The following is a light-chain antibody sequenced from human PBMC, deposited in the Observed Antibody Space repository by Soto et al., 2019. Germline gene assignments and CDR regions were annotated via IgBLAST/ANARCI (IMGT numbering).Light chain of an antibody. J-gene: IGLJ1*01. CDR1: ISEVGGYNY. CDR2: DVS. Sequence: QSVLTQPASLSGSPGQSITISCTGTISEVGGYNYVSWYQQHPGKAHKLMIFDVSNRPSGVSNRFSGSKSGYTASLTISWLQAEDEADYYCSSYTSSSTYVFGTGTKVTVL. V-gene: IGLV2-14*03. CDR3: SSYTSSSTYV.